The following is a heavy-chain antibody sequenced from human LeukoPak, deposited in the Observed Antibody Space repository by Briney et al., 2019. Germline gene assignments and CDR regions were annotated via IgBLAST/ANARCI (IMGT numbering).Heavy chain of an antibody. Sequence: GGSLRLSCAASGFTFSSYAMSWVRQAPGKGLEWVSVIYSGGNTFYADFVKGRFTISRDNSKNTLYLQMNSLRAEDTAVYYCARAPNNTDYSAGYWYFELWGRGTLVTVSS. CDR3: ARAPNNTDYSAGYWYFEL. D-gene: IGHD3-16*01. CDR1: GFTFSSYA. J-gene: IGHJ2*01. V-gene: IGHV3-53*01. CDR2: IYSGGNT.